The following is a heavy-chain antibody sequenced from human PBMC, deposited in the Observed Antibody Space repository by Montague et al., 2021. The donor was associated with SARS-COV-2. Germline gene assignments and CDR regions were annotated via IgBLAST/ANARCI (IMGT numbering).Heavy chain of an antibody. CDR3: ARWDPQTLTMIGLRGKAASDX. V-gene: IGHV4-34*01. Sequence: SETLSLTCAVYGGSFSGYYWTWIRQSPGKGLEWIAEINHSGSANYNFNPSLRSRVTISVDTSKSQFSLKLNSVTAADTGVYYCARWDPQTLTMIGLRGKAASDXWGQGTLATVSS. CDR2: INHSGSA. J-gene: IGHJ4*02. D-gene: IGHD4-23*01. CDR1: GGSFSGYY.